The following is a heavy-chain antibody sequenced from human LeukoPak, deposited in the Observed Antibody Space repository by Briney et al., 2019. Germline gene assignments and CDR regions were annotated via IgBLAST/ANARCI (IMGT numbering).Heavy chain of an antibody. CDR1: GGSISSYY. D-gene: IGHD3-16*02. Sequence: SETLSLTCTVSGGSISSYYWSWIRQPPGKGLEWMGYISDSGSTNYNPSPKRRVTISVDTSKNQLSLKLNSVTAADTAVYYCARYIWGSYPTFEDYWGQGSLVTVSS. CDR3: ARYIWGSYPTFEDY. CDR2: ISDSGST. V-gene: IGHV4-59*01. J-gene: IGHJ4*02.